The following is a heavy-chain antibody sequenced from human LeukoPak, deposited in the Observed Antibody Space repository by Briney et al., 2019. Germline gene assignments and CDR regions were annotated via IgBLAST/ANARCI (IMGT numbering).Heavy chain of an antibody. Sequence: SETLSLTCTVSGGSISSGGYYWSWIRQPAGKGLEWIGRIYTSGSTNYNPSLKSRVTISVDTSKNQFSLKLSSVTAADTAVYYCAREGTTYMDVWGKGTTVTVSS. CDR2: IYTSGST. V-gene: IGHV4-61*02. D-gene: IGHD4-11*01. CDR3: AREGTTYMDV. J-gene: IGHJ6*03. CDR1: GGSISSGGYY.